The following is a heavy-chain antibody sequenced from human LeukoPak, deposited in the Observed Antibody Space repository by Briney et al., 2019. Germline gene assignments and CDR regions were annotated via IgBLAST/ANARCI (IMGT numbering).Heavy chain of an antibody. CDR1: GFTVSSHY. J-gene: IGHJ4*02. V-gene: IGHV3-66*02. CDR3: ARVPSKRYHLPYFDY. Sequence: PGGSLRLSCAASGFTVSSHYMSWVRQAPGKGLEWVSVIYSGGSTYYADSVKGRFTISRDNSKNTLYLQMNSLRAEDTAVYYCARVPSKRYHLPYFDYWGQGTLVTVSS. CDR2: IYSGGST. D-gene: IGHD2-2*01.